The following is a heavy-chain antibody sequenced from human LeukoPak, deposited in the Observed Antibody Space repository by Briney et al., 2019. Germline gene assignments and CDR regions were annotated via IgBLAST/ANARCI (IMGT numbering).Heavy chain of an antibody. CDR1: GYTFTSYY. V-gene: IGHV1-46*01. CDR2: INPSGGST. CDR3: ASPRTTDTHYYYGMDV. J-gene: IGHJ6*02. D-gene: IGHD4-11*01. Sequence: ASVKVSCKASGYTFTSYYMHWVRQAPGQGLEWMGIINPSGGSTSYAQKFQGRVTMTRDTSTSTVYMELSSLRSEDTAVYYCASPRTTDTHYYYGMDVWGQGTTVTVSS.